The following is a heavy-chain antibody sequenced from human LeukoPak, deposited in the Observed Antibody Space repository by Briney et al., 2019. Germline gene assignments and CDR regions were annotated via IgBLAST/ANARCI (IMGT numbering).Heavy chain of an antibody. V-gene: IGHV3-7*01. Sequence: GGSLRLSCAASGFTFSSYWMSWVRQAPGKGLEWVANIKQDGSEKYYVDSVKGRFTISRDNAKNSLYVQMNSLRAEDTAVYYCARGAGIKVSWRVFDCWGQGTLVTVSS. D-gene: IGHD2-15*01. CDR1: GFTFSSYW. CDR2: IKQDGSEK. CDR3: ARGAGIKVSWRVFDC. J-gene: IGHJ4*02.